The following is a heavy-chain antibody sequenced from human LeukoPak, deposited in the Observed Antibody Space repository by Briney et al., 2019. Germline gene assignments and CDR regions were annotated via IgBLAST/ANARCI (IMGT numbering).Heavy chain of an antibody. V-gene: IGHV1-18*01. D-gene: IGHD3-22*01. CDR2: IRAYRGNT. CDR1: AYTFTSYG. Sequence: ASVTVSCKASAYTFTSYGISWVRQAPEHGLEWMGSIRAYRGNTNYAQKLQGRVTMTTDTSTSTAYMELRSLRSDDTAVYYGARDRADVYYYDSSGAVFDYWGQGTLVTVSS. CDR3: ARDRADVYYYDSSGAVFDY. J-gene: IGHJ4*01.